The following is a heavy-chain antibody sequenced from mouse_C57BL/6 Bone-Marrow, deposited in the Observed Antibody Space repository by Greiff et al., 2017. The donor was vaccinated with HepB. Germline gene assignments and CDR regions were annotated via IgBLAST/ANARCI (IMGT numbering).Heavy chain of an antibody. CDR2: ISYSGST. J-gene: IGHJ1*03. D-gene: IGHD1-1*01. CDR3: ARYNYGSSYRYFDV. CDR1: GYSITSDY. Sequence: DVHLVESGPGLAKPSQTLSLTCSVTGYSITSDYWNWIRKFPGNKLEYMGYISYSGSTYYNPSLKSRISITRDTSKNQYYLQLNSVTTEDTATYYCARYNYGSSYRYFDVWGTGTTVTVSS. V-gene: IGHV3-8*01.